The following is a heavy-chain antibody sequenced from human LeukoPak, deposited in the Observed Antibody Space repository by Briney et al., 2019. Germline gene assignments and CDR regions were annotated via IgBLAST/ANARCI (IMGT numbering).Heavy chain of an antibody. J-gene: IGHJ4*02. V-gene: IGHV3-64D*09. Sequence: GGSLRLSCSASGFTFSSYAMHWLRQAPGKGLEYVSAISSNGGSTYYADSVKGRFTISRDNSKNTLYLQMSSLRAEDTAVYYCVKGMDIAMVSAFDYWGQGTLVTVSS. D-gene: IGHD5-18*01. CDR1: GFTFSSYA. CDR3: VKGMDIAMVSAFDY. CDR2: ISSNGGST.